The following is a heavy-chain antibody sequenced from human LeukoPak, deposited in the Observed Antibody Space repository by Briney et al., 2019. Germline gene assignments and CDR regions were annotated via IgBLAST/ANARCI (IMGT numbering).Heavy chain of an antibody. D-gene: IGHD1-1*01. CDR1: GFTFRSYA. CDR3: AKADAYDTTYYFDF. V-gene: IGHV3-23*01. CDR2: LSGGGGCT. J-gene: IGHJ4*02. Sequence: GGSLRLSCVASGFTFRSYAMNWVRQAPGKGLEWVSTLSGGGGCTYYADSVKGRFTISRDNSKSTLYLQMKSLRAEDTAVYFCAKADAYDTTYYFDFWGQGTLVTVSS.